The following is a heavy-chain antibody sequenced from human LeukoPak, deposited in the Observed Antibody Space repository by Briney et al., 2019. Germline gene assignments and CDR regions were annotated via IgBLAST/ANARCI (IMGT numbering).Heavy chain of an antibody. J-gene: IGHJ6*02. V-gene: IGHV3-11*01. CDR2: ISSSGSTI. CDR3: ARERLTNTMVRRTYYGMDV. Sequence: GGSLRLSCAASGFTFSDYYMSWIRQAPGKGLEWVSYISSSGSTIFYADSVKGRFTISRDNAKNSLYLQMNSLRAEDTAVYYCARERLTNTMVRRTYYGMDVWGQGTTVTVSS. D-gene: IGHD3-10*01. CDR1: GFTFSDYY.